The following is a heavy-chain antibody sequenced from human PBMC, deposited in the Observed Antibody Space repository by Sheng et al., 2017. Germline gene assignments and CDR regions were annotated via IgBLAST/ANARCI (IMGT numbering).Heavy chain of an antibody. Sequence: EVQLVESGGGLVQPGGSLKLSCAASGFTFSGSAMHWVRQASGKGLEWVGRIRSKANSYATAYAASVKGRFTISRDDSKNTAYLQMNSLKTEDTAVYYCTRFSWSYYGDQNWYFDLWGRGTLVTVSS. CDR1: GFTFSGSA. V-gene: IGHV3-73*02. J-gene: IGHJ2*01. CDR2: IRSKANSYAT. D-gene: IGHD4-17*01. CDR3: TRFSWSYYGDQNWYFDL.